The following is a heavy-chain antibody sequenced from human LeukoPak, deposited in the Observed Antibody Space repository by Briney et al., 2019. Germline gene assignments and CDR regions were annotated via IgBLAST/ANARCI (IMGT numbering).Heavy chain of an antibody. J-gene: IGHJ4*02. CDR3: AALVVAGSDFDY. D-gene: IGHD6-19*01. CDR1: GFTFSSYA. Sequence: PGGSLRLSCSASGFTFSSYAMYWVRQAPGKGLESVKGISSNGGSTYYADSVKGRFIISRDNSKNTVYLQMSSLRPDDTAVYYCAALVVAGSDFDYWGQGTLVTVSS. V-gene: IGHV3-64D*06. CDR2: ISSNGGST.